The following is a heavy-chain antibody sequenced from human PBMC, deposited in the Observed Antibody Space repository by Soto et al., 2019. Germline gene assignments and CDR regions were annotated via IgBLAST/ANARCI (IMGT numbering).Heavy chain of an antibody. CDR2: IYSGGST. J-gene: IGHJ4*02. Sequence: PGGSLRLSCAASGFTVSSNYMSWVRQAPGKGLEWVSVIYSGGSTYYADSVKGRFTISRDNSKNTLYLQMNSLRAEDTAVYYCARAGITIFGVVMYYFDYWGQGTLVTVSS. CDR1: GFTVSSNY. CDR3: ARAGITIFGVVMYYFDY. V-gene: IGHV3-66*01. D-gene: IGHD3-3*01.